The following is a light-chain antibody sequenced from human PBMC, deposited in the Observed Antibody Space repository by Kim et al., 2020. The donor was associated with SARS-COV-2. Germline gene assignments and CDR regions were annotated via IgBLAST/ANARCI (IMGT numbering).Light chain of an antibody. CDR3: NSRDSSGNHLV. J-gene: IGLJ3*02. CDR2: GEN. CDR1: SLRSYY. Sequence: ALGHTVRITCQGDSLRSYYASWYQQKPGQAPLLVIYGENNRPSGIPDRFSGSSSGNTASLTITGAQAEDEADYYCNSRDSSGNHLVFGGGTQLTVL. V-gene: IGLV3-19*01.